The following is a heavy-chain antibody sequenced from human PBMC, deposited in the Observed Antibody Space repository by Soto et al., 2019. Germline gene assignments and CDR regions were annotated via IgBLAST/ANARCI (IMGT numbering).Heavy chain of an antibody. V-gene: IGHV3-7*01. J-gene: IGHJ5*02. Sequence: EVQLVESGGGLVQPGGALGLSCGASGLSFSNSWMSWVPQAPGKGLEWVATIKPEGSERYYVDSVKGRFTISRDNAKNSLYLQMDSLGAEDTAVYYCARNFCRRTSCNLPNWFDLWGQGTLVTVSS. CDR1: GLSFSNSW. CDR3: ARNFCRRTSCNLPNWFDL. D-gene: IGHD2-2*01. CDR2: IKPEGSER.